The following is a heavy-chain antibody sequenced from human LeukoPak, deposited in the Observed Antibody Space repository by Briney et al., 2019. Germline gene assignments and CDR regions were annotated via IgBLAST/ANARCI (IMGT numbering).Heavy chain of an antibody. V-gene: IGHV3-20*04. CDR1: GFTFDDYA. CDR2: INWNGGST. Sequence: GGSLRLSCAASGFTFDDYAMSWVRQAPGKGLEWVSGINWNGGSTGYADSVKGRFTISRDYAKNSLYLQMNSLRAEDTALYYCARTPRIYYDDRMDIWGQGTMVTVSS. CDR3: ARTPRIYYDDRMDI. J-gene: IGHJ3*02. D-gene: IGHD3-22*01.